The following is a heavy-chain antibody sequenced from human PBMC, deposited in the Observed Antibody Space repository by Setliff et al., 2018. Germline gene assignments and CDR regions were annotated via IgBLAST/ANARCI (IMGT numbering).Heavy chain of an antibody. CDR2: INTGGGSA. V-gene: IGHV1-46*01. J-gene: IGHJ4*02. CDR1: GDTFSTYT. D-gene: IGHD6-13*01. Sequence: ASVKVSCKASGDTFSTYTLSWVRQAPGQGPEWMGTINTGGGSASIVDQFQGRVTMTRDTSTSTVYLELNSLRSDDTAVYYCVRGGLAAAGKKGVFEHWGQGTLVTVSS. CDR3: VRGGLAAAGKKGVFEH.